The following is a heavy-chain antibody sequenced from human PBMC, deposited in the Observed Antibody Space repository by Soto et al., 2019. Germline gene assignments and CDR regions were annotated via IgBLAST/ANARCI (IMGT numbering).Heavy chain of an antibody. Sequence: QVQLVQSGAEVKRPGSSVKVSCKASGDTFSKSTFSWVRQVPGQGLEWMGRFIPMLGTSNYAQKFQGRVTVPADKSTSTAYMDLSSLTPEDTAVYYCAILYDDSRGNFDYWGQGTLVTVSS. J-gene: IGHJ4*02. D-gene: IGHD3-22*01. CDR3: AILYDDSRGNFDY. V-gene: IGHV1-69*08. CDR2: FIPMLGTS. CDR1: GDTFSKST.